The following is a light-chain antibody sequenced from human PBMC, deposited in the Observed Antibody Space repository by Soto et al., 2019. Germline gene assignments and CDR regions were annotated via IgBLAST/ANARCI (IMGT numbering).Light chain of an antibody. CDR1: QSVKTF. J-gene: IGKJ1*01. Sequence: EIVLTQSPATLSLSPWERATLSCRASQSVKTFLLWYQHKPGQAPRLLIYDASITATGLPARFSGGGSGTEFILTISSLQDEDFAFYYRQQYDDWPRTFGQGTKVDIK. CDR3: QQYDDWPRT. CDR2: DAS. V-gene: IGKV3-15*01.